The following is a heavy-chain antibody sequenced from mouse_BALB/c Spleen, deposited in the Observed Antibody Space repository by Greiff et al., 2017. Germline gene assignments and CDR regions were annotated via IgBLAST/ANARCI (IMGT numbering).Heavy chain of an antibody. CDR1: GFTFSNYW. Sequence: EVQVVESGGGLVQPGGSMKLSCVASGFTFSNYWMNWVRQSPEKGLEWVAEIRLKSNNYATHYAESVKGRFTISRDDSKSSVYLQMNNLRAEDTGIYYCTRRYGNYGGAMDYWGQGTSVTVSS. J-gene: IGHJ4*01. V-gene: IGHV6-6*02. CDR3: TRRYGNYGGAMDY. D-gene: IGHD2-10*02. CDR2: IRLKSNNYAT.